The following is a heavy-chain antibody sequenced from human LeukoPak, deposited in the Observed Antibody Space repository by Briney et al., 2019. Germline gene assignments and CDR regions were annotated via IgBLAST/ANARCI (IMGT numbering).Heavy chain of an antibody. J-gene: IGHJ4*02. CDR1: GFTFSSYA. D-gene: IGHD2-2*01. V-gene: IGHV3-23*01. CDR3: AKGPDIVVVPAARFDY. CDR2: ISGSGGST. Sequence: GGSLRLSCAASGFTFSSYAMSWVRQAPGKGLEWVSAISGSGGSTYYADSVKGRFTISRDNSKNTLYLQMNSLRAKDTAVYYCAKGPDIVVVPAARFDYWGQGTLVTVSS.